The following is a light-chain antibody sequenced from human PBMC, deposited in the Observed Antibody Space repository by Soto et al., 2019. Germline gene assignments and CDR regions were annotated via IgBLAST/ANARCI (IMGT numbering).Light chain of an antibody. Sequence: EIVMTQSPATLSVSPGDRATVSCRASQSISSNLAWYQHKPGQAPSLLIYGASTRATGIPDRFSGSGSGAEFTLTISNLQSEDFAVYYCQQYNNWPPYTFGQGTKLEIK. J-gene: IGKJ2*01. CDR2: GAS. V-gene: IGKV3-15*01. CDR1: QSISSN. CDR3: QQYNNWPPYT.